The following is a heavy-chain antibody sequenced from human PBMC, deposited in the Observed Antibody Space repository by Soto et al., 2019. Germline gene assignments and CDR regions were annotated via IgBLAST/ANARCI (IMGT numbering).Heavy chain of an antibody. CDR3: ARMDCSGGSCFLRGWVLYYYYYMDV. D-gene: IGHD2-15*01. Sequence: PGGSLRLSCAASGFTFSSYGMHWVRQAPGKGLEWVAVIWYDGSNKYYADSVKGRFTISRDNAKNSLYLQMNSLRAEDTAVYYCARMDCSGGSCFLRGWVLYYYYYMDVWGKGTTVTVSS. CDR2: IWYDGSNK. J-gene: IGHJ6*03. CDR1: GFTFSSYG. V-gene: IGHV3-33*01.